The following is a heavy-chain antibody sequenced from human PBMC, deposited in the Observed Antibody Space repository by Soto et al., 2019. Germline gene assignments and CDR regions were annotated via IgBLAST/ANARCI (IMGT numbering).Heavy chain of an antibody. CDR1: GYTFTSYY. CDR3: ARGRGFRPSYCRSTSCRYYYYYYGMDG. Sequence: ASVKVSCKASGYTFTSYYMHWVRQAPGQGLEWMGIINPSGGSTSYAQKFQGRVTMTRDTSTSTVYMELSSLRSEDTAVYYCARGRGFRPSYCRSTSCRYYYYYYGMDGWGQGTTVTV. V-gene: IGHV1-46*01. J-gene: IGHJ6*02. D-gene: IGHD2-2*01. CDR2: INPSGGST.